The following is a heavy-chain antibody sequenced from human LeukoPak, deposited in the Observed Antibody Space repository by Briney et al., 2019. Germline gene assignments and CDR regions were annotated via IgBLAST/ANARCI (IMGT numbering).Heavy chain of an antibody. Sequence: SETLSLTCTMSGGSISPYYWGWIRQPPGKGLEWIAYIFHSGTTKYNPSLKSRVAISLDTPKSQFSLRLHSVTAADTAVYYCARGGYYYLDVWGRGTTVTVSS. CDR3: ARGGYYYLDV. CDR1: GGSISPYY. CDR2: IFHSGTT. J-gene: IGHJ6*03. V-gene: IGHV4-59*01.